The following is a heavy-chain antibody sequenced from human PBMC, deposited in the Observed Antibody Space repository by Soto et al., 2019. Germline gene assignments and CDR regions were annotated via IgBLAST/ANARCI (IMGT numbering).Heavy chain of an antibody. CDR1: GGSFSGYY. J-gene: IGHJ4*02. Sequence: QVQLQQWGAGLLKPSETLSLTCAVYGGSFSGYYWSWIRQLPGKGLEWIGEINHSGSTNYNPSLKSRVTISVDTSKNQFSLKLSSVTAADTAVYYCASVWELNVTPIDYWGQGTLVTVSS. D-gene: IGHD1-26*01. CDR2: INHSGST. V-gene: IGHV4-34*01. CDR3: ASVWELNVTPIDY.